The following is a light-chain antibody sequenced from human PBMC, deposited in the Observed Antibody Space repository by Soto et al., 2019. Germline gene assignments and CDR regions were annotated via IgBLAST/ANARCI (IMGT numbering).Light chain of an antibody. CDR1: TSDVGAYNY. CDR2: DVS. CDR3: SSYTTTDTYV. Sequence: QSALTQPASVSGSPGQSITISCTGTTSDVGAYNYVSWFQQYPGKAPKLMIYDVSTRPSGVSYRFSGSKSGNTAFLTISGLQAEDEADYYCSSYTTTDTYVFGTGTKVTVL. V-gene: IGLV2-14*01. J-gene: IGLJ1*01.